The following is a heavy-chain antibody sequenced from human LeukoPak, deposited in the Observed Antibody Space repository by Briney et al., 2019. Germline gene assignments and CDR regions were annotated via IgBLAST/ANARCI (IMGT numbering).Heavy chain of an antibody. CDR2: ISWNSGSI. V-gene: IGHV3-9*03. Sequence: SLRLSCAASGFTFDDYAMQWVRQAPGKGLVWVSGISWNSGSIGYADSVKGRFTISRDNAKNSLYLQMNSLRAEDMALYYCAKGSIAVAGTDFDYWGQGTLVTVSS. D-gene: IGHD6-19*01. J-gene: IGHJ4*02. CDR1: GFTFDDYA. CDR3: AKGSIAVAGTDFDY.